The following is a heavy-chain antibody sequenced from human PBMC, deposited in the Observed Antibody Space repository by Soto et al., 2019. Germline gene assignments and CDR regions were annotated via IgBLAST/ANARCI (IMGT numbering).Heavy chain of an antibody. CDR1: GFTLSNYG. CDR2: ISYDGSAE. Sequence: GGSLRLSCVASGFTLSNYGMHWVRQAPGKGLEWVAMISYDGSAEYYVDSVEGRFTISRDNSKNTLYLQMNSLRAEDTAVYYCARELPPYSSGWYGYWGQGTLVTVSS. V-gene: IGHV3-30*03. D-gene: IGHD6-19*01. CDR3: ARELPPYSSGWYGY. J-gene: IGHJ4*02.